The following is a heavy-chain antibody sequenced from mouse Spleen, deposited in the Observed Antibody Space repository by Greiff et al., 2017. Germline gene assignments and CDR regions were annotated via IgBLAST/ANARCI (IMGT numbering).Heavy chain of an antibody. CDR2: IWSGGST. V-gene: IGHV2-2*01. Sequence: QLKESGPGLVQPSQSLSITCTVSGFSLTSYGVHWVRQSPGKGLEWLGVIWSGGSTDYNAAFISRLSISKDNSKSQVFFKMNSLQADDTAIYYCARKTGYRSYYAMDYWGQGTSVTVSS. CDR1: GFSLTSYG. J-gene: IGHJ4*01. CDR3: ARKTGYRSYYAMDY. D-gene: IGHD2-14*01.